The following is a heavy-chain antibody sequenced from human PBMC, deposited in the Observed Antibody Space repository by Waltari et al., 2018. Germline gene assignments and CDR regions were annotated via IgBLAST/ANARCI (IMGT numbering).Heavy chain of an antibody. V-gene: IGHV4-34*01. CDR1: GGSFSGYY. CDR2: INHSEST. D-gene: IGHD2-2*02. Sequence: QVQLQQWGAGLLTPSETLSLTCAVYGGSFSGYYWHWIRQPPGKGLEWIGEINHSESTQYNPSLKSQVTIAVDTSKNQFSRKLSSVTAADTAVYYCARGRGYRCSSTSCYNRAPPFDYWGQGTLVTVSS. J-gene: IGHJ4*02. CDR3: ARGRGYRCSSTSCYNRAPPFDY.